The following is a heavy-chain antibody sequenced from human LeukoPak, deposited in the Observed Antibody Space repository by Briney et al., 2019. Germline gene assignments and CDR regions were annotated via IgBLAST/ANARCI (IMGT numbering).Heavy chain of an antibody. CDR3: ARGKYSSSLSY. Sequence: GASVKVSCKASGGTFSSYAISWVRQAPGQGLEWMGRIIPILGIANYAQKFQGRVTITADKSTSTAYMELSSLRSEGTAVYYCARGKYSSSLSYWGQGTLVTVSS. CDR2: IIPILGIA. CDR1: GGTFSSYA. J-gene: IGHJ4*02. V-gene: IGHV1-69*04. D-gene: IGHD6-6*01.